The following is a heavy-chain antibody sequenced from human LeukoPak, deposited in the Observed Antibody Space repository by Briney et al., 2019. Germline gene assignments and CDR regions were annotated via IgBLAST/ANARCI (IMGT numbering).Heavy chain of an antibody. V-gene: IGHV3-21*01. CDR1: GFAFSDYH. Sequence: PGGSLRLSCVVSGFAFSDYHMNWVRQAPGKGLEWVSSISTSNSYIYYADSLTGRFTISRDNAKNSLYLQMNSLRAEDTAVYYCAREWEYCSSTSCSYYYYYYMDVWGKGTTVTVSS. CDR2: ISTSNSYI. J-gene: IGHJ6*03. D-gene: IGHD2-2*01. CDR3: AREWEYCSSTSCSYYYYYYMDV.